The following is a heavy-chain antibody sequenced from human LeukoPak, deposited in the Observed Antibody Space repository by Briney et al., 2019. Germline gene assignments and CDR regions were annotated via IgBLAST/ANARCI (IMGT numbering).Heavy chain of an antibody. V-gene: IGHV3-66*01. Sequence: GGSLRLSCAASGLTVSSNYMSWVRQAPGKGQECVSVIYSGGRTYYADSVKGRFTISRDNSKNTLYLQMNSLRAEDTAVYYCASIVAAGKGYFDYWGQGTLVTVSS. CDR3: ASIVAAGKGYFDY. D-gene: IGHD6-13*01. J-gene: IGHJ4*02. CDR1: GLTVSSNY. CDR2: IYSGGRT.